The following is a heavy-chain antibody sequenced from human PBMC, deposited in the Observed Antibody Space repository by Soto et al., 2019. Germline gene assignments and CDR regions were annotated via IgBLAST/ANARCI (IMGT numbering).Heavy chain of an antibody. Sequence: PGGSLRLSCSASGFTFSTYAMHWVRHAPGKGLEWVAVMSDDGRNKYYADSVKGRFTISRDNSKNTLSLQMNSLRAEDTAVYYCARVLLYSDILTYYYYFYGMDVWGQGTTGTFSS. J-gene: IGHJ6*02. V-gene: IGHV3-30*04. CDR1: GFTFSTYA. D-gene: IGHD3-9*01. CDR2: MSDDGRNK. CDR3: ARVLLYSDILTYYYYFYGMDV.